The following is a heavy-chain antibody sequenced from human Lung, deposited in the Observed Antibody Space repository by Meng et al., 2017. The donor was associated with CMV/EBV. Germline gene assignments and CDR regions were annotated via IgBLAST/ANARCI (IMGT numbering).Heavy chain of an antibody. D-gene: IGHD6-19*01. J-gene: IGHJ4*02. Sequence: GPLPESGPGVVKPSGTLSPTFAVSGGSISSRNWWSWVRQPPGKGLERIGEIYHSGSTNYNPSLKSRVTISVDKSKNQFSLNLSSVTAADTAVYFCARVGQWLPIDYWGQGTLVTVSS. CDR1: GGSISSRNW. CDR2: IYHSGST. V-gene: IGHV4-4*02. CDR3: ARVGQWLPIDY.